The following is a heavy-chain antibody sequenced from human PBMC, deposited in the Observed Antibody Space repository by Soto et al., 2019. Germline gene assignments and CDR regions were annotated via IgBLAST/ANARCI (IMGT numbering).Heavy chain of an antibody. CDR1: GFSFRDHS. Sequence: VQLMESGGGLVYPGASLRLSCETSGFSFRDHSISWVRQAPGKGLQWVSYISSTGDDIHYADSVKGRFTVYRDNAKNALFLQMNSLRDDDSAIYYCARLPKGSVVTGWGHGTLVTVSS. J-gene: IGHJ4*01. CDR2: ISSTGDDI. V-gene: IGHV3-48*02. CDR3: ARLPKGSVVTG. D-gene: IGHD2-21*02.